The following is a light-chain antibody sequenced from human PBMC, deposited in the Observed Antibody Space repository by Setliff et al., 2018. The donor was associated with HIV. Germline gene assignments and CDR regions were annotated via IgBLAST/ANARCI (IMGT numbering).Light chain of an antibody. CDR3: QEYYSSFRVT. Sequence: DIVMTQSPDSLAVSLGERATINCKSSQSILYSSNNKNYLAWYQQKPGQPLKLLIYWASTRESGVPDRFSGSGSGTDFTLTISSLQAEDVAVYYCQEYYSSFRVTFGGGTKLDIK. J-gene: IGKJ4*01. CDR2: WAS. V-gene: IGKV4-1*01. CDR1: QSILYSSNNKNY.